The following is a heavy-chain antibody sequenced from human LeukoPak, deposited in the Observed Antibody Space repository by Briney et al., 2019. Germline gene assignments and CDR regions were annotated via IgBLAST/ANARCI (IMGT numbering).Heavy chain of an antibody. CDR3: ARDSSLRSAVAGYDY. CDR2: ISSSSSYI. Sequence: GGSLRLSCAASGFTFSSYSMNWVRQAPGKGLEWVSSISSSSSYIYYADSVKGRFTISRDNAKNSLYLQMNSQRAEDTAVYYCARDSSLRSAVAGYDYWGQGTLVTVSS. D-gene: IGHD6-19*01. J-gene: IGHJ4*02. CDR1: GFTFSSYS. V-gene: IGHV3-21*01.